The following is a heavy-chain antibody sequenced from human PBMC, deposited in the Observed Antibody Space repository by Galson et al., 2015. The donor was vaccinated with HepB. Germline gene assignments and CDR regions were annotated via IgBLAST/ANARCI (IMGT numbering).Heavy chain of an antibody. CDR3: AKNWAGRAYYYYYYGMDV. CDR2: ISWDGGST. J-gene: IGHJ6*02. D-gene: IGHD7-27*01. Sequence: SLRLSCAASGFTFDDYTMHWVRQAPGKGLEWVSLISWDGGSTYYADSVKGRFTISRDNSKNSLYLQMNSLRTEDTALYYCAKNWAGRAYYYYYYGMDVWGQGTTVTVSS. V-gene: IGHV3-43*01. CDR1: GFTFDDYT.